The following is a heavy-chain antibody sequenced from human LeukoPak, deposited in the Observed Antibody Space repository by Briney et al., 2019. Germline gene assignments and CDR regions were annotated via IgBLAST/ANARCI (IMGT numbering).Heavy chain of an antibody. CDR1: GFTFSSYG. D-gene: IGHD1-26*01. V-gene: IGHV3-30*02. CDR3: ARVGVGANPGEYYYYYYMDV. Sequence: TGGSLRLSCAASGFTFSSYGMHWVRQAPGKGLEWVAFIRYDGSNKYYADSVKGRFTISRDNAKNSLYLQMNSLRAEDTAVYYCARVGVGANPGEYYYYYYMDVWGKGTTVTISS. CDR2: IRYDGSNK. J-gene: IGHJ6*03.